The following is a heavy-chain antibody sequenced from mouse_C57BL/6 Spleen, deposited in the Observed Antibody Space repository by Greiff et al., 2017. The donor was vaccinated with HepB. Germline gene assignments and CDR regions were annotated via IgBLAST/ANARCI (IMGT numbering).Heavy chain of an antibody. CDR1: GYSITSGYY. J-gene: IGHJ3*01. D-gene: IGHD2-1*01. CDR2: ISYDGSN. V-gene: IGHV3-6*01. Sequence: EVQLVESGPGLVKPSQSLSLTCSVTGYSITSGYYWNWIRQFPGNKLEWMGYISYDGSNNYNPSLKNRISITRDTSKNQFFLKLNSVTTEDTATYYCARAGGNYEGFAYWGQGTLVTVSA. CDR3: ARAGGNYEGFAY.